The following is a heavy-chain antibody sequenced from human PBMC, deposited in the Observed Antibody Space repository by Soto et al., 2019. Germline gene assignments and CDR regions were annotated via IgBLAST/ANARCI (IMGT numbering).Heavy chain of an antibody. CDR3: ARGRYCSGGSCYPHYYYYGMDV. CDR2: IYPGDSDT. V-gene: IGHV5-51*01. CDR1: GYSFTSYW. J-gene: IGHJ6*02. D-gene: IGHD2-15*01. Sequence: GESLKISCKGSGYSFTSYWIGWVRQMPGKGLEWMGIIYPGDSDTRCSPSFQGQVTISADKSISTAYLQWSSLKASDTAMYYCARGRYCSGGSCYPHYYYYGMDVWGQGTTVTVSS.